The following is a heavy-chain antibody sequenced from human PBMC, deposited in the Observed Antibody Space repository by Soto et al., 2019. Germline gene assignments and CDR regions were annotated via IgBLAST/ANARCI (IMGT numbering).Heavy chain of an antibody. CDR1: GFTFSSYA. CDR2: ISYDGSDK. J-gene: IGHJ4*02. CDR3: ARDSYKYYDRRGYYRSPAY. V-gene: IGHV3-30-3*01. Sequence: QVQLVESGGGVVQPGRSLRLSCAASGFTFSSYAMHWVRQAPGKGLEWVALISYDGSDKDYADSVKGRFTISRDNSRNXLXXQMNSLRAEDTAVYYCARDSYKYYDRRGYYRSPAYWGQGTLVTVSS. D-gene: IGHD3-22*01.